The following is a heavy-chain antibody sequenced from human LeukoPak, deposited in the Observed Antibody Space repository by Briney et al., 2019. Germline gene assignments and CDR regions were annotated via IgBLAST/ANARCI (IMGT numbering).Heavy chain of an antibody. J-gene: IGHJ4*02. CDR2: INHSGST. D-gene: IGHD4-23*01. CDR3: ARGEHYGGTSGSAFVS. Sequence: SETLSLTCAVYGEPFSDYYWTWVRQPPGKGLEWIGEINHSGSTNYNPSLKSRVTISVDTSKNQFSLKLSSVTAADTAVYYCARGEHYGGTSGSAFVSCGQGTLVTVSS. V-gene: IGHV4-34*01. CDR1: GEPFSDYY.